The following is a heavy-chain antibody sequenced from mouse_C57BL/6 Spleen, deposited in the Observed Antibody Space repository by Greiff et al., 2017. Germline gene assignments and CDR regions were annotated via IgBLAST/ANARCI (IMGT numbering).Heavy chain of an antibody. CDR2: IDPSDSET. CDR3: ARKGFYDGYYNYFDD. D-gene: IGHD2-3*01. CDR1: GYTFTSYW. Sequence: QVQLKQPGAELVRPGSSVKLSCKASGYTFTSYWMHWVKQRPIQGLEWIGNIDPSDSETHYNQKFKDKATLTVDKSSSTAYMQLSSLTSEDSAVYYCARKGFYDGYYNYFDDWGQGTTLTVSS. J-gene: IGHJ2*01. V-gene: IGHV1-52*01.